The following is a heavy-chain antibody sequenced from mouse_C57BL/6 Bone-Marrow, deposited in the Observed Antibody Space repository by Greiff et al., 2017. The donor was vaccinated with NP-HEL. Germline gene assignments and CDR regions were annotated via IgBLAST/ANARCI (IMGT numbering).Heavy chain of an antibody. CDR1: GFTFSSYA. Sequence: EVKLEESGGGLVKPGGSLKLSCAASGFTFSSYAMSWVRQTPEKRLEWVATISDGGSYTYYPDNVQGRFTISRDNAKNTLYLQMSHLKSEDTAMYYCARGLLYQLRVYAMDYWGQGTSVTVTS. J-gene: IGHJ4*01. CDR3: ARGLLYQLRVYAMDY. CDR2: ISDGGSYT. V-gene: IGHV5-4*03. D-gene: IGHD2-12*01.